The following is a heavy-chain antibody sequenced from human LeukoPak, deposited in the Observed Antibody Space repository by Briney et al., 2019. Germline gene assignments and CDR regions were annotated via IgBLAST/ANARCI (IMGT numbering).Heavy chain of an antibody. CDR3: AREVYSYGYARFDY. Sequence: SVKVSCKASGGTFSSYAISWVRQAPGQGLEWMGRIIPIFGTANYAQKFQGRVTITTDEFTSTAYMELSSLRSEDTAVYYCAREVYSYGYARFDYWGQGTLVTVSS. J-gene: IGHJ4*02. CDR2: IIPIFGTA. D-gene: IGHD5-18*01. V-gene: IGHV1-69*05. CDR1: GGTFSSYA.